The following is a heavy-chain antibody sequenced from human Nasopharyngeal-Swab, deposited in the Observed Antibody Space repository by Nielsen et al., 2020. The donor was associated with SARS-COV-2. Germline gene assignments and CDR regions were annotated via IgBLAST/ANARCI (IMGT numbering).Heavy chain of an antibody. CDR3: AKVMIVVVISGAFDY. Sequence: GESLKISCAASGFTFDDYTMHWVRQAPGKGLDWVSLISWDGGSTYYADSVKGRFTISRDNSKNSLYLQMNSLRTEDTALYYCAKVMIVVVISGAFDYWGQGTLVTVSS. CDR1: GFTFDDYT. J-gene: IGHJ4*02. D-gene: IGHD3-22*01. CDR2: ISWDGGST. V-gene: IGHV3-43*01.